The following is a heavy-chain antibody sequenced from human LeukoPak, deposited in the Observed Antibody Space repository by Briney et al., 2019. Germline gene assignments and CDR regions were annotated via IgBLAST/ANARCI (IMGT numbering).Heavy chain of an antibody. Sequence: GASVKVSCKASGYTITNNYMHWVRQAPGQGLEWMGVINPSGTGTSYAQKFQGRVTMSRDTSTSTLYMELSRLRSDDTAVYYCARVLRRSSNWFDPWGQGTLVTVSS. CDR3: ARVLRRSSNWFDP. V-gene: IGHV1-46*01. J-gene: IGHJ5*02. CDR2: INPSGTGT. CDR1: GYTITNNY. D-gene: IGHD6-6*01.